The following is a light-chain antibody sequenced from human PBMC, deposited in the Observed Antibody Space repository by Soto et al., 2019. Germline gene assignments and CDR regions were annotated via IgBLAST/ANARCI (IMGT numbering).Light chain of an antibody. J-gene: IGKJ5*01. CDR3: QQYNNLPIT. CDR1: QSVSSH. CDR2: GAS. V-gene: IGKV3-15*01. Sequence: EIVMTQSPATLSVSLGERATLSCRASQSVSSHLVWYQQKPGQAPRLLIYGASTRATGIPARFSGSGSGTEFTLTISSLQSEDFAVYYCQQYNNLPITFGQGTRLEIK.